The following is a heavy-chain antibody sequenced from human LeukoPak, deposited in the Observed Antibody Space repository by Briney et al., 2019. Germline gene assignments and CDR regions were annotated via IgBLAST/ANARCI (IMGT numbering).Heavy chain of an antibody. V-gene: IGHV4-61*02. D-gene: IGHD2-2*01. CDR2: IYSSGST. CDR3: ARERRKIVVVPAATSQFLHYCYMDV. CDR1: GGSISSDNYY. Sequence: SETLSLTCTVSGGSISSDNYYWSWIRQPAGKGLEWIGRIYSSGSTNYNPSLKSRVTISVDTSNNQFSLKLSSVTAADTAVYYCARERRKIVVVPAATSQFLHYCYMDVWGKGTTVTISS. J-gene: IGHJ6*03.